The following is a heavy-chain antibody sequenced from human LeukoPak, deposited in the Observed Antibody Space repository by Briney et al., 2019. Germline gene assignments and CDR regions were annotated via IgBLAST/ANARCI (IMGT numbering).Heavy chain of an antibody. Sequence: PGGSLRLSCAVSGFTFSSSWMSWVRQAPGKGLEWVANIKHDGSEKSYVDSVKGRFTISRDNAENSLYLQMNSLRVEDTAVYYCAREPQVRASGSYQGYWGQGTMVTVSS. CDR1: GFTFSSSW. CDR2: IKHDGSEK. J-gene: IGHJ4*02. D-gene: IGHD3-10*01. V-gene: IGHV3-7*01. CDR3: AREPQVRASGSYQGY.